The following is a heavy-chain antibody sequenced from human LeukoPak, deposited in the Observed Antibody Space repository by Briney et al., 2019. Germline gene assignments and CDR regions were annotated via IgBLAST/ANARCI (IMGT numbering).Heavy chain of an antibody. J-gene: IGHJ4*02. CDR3: TTIKRGNIFGYFDF. V-gene: IGHV4-59*11. CDR1: GGSMTTHH. CDR2: VFDSGRT. Sequence: SETLSLTCTVSGGSMTTHHWNWIRQTPGKGLEWIGYVFDSGRTKENPSLKSRVTLSADTSKNQLSLGLSFVTAADTAVYYCTTIKRGNIFGYFDFWGQGILVTVSS. D-gene: IGHD5-18*01.